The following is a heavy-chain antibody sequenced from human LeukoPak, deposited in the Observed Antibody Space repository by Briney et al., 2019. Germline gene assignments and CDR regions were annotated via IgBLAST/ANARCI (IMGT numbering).Heavy chain of an antibody. CDR3: ARDGGTILPNYYYYYGMDV. CDR1: GFTFSSYA. J-gene: IGHJ6*02. Sequence: GGSLRLSCAASGFTFSSYAMHWVRQAPGKGLEWVAVISYDGSNKYYADSVKGRFTISRDNSKNTLYLQINSLRAEDTAVYYCARDGGTILPNYYYYYGMDVWGQGTTVTVSS. D-gene: IGHD3-9*01. V-gene: IGHV3-30-3*01. CDR2: ISYDGSNK.